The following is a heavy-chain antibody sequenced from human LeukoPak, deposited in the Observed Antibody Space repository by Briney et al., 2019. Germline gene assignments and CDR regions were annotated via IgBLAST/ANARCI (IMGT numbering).Heavy chain of an antibody. V-gene: IGHV4-59*11. CDR3: AREGPYDFWFTFNI. J-gene: IGHJ3*02. CDR1: GGSISSHY. D-gene: IGHD3-3*01. CDR2: VTDDGRT. Sequence: SGTLSLTCTVSGGSISSHYWNWIRQPPGKRLEWIGYVTDDGRTHFNPSLESRATISVDTSKNQFSLKLTSVTAADTALYYCAREGPYDFWFTFNIWGQGTMVTVSS.